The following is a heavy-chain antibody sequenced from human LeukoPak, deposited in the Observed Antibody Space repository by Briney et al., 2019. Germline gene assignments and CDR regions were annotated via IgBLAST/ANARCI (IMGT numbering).Heavy chain of an antibody. J-gene: IGHJ3*02. CDR2: IYTSGST. V-gene: IGHV4-4*07. D-gene: IGHD3-22*01. CDR3: ARAPDYYDSSGYQGAFDI. CDR1: GGSISSYY. Sequence: PSETLSLTCTVSGGSISSYYWSWIRQPAGKGLEWIGRIYTSGSTNYNPPLKSRVTMSVDTSKNQFSLKLSSVTAADTAVYYCARAPDYYDSSGYQGAFDIWGQGTMVTVSS.